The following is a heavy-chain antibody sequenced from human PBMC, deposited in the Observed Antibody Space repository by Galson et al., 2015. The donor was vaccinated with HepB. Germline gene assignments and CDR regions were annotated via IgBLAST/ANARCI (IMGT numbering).Heavy chain of an antibody. J-gene: IGHJ4*02. D-gene: IGHD3-22*01. CDR3: ARDHRGLWLLLQIWEVGFDY. Sequence: SVKVSCKASGYTFTSYGISWVRQAPGQGLEWMGWISAYNGNTNYAQKLQGRVTMTTDTSTSTAYMELRSLRSDDTAVYYCARDHRGLWLLLQIWEVGFDYWGQGTLVTVSS. CDR1: GYTFTSYG. V-gene: IGHV1-18*04. CDR2: ISAYNGNT.